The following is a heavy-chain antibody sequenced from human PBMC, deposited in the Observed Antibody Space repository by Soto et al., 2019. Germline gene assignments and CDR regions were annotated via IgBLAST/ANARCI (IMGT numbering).Heavy chain of an antibody. J-gene: IGHJ5*02. CDR1: GFTFSSYD. Sequence: GGSLRLSCAASGFTFSSYDMHWVRQATGKGLEWVSAIGTAGDTYYPGSVKGRFTISRENAKNSLYLQMNSLRAGDTAVYYCARGGGAYCSGGSCPLHWFDPWGQGTLVTVSS. V-gene: IGHV3-13*01. D-gene: IGHD2-15*01. CDR2: IGTAGDT. CDR3: ARGGGAYCSGGSCPLHWFDP.